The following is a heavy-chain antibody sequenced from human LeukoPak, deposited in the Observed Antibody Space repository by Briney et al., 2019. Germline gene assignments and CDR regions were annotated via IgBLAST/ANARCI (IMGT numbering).Heavy chain of an antibody. J-gene: IGHJ4*02. CDR2: IGPGGDNK. CDR3: ARDRGLWATFDY. V-gene: IGHV3-23*01. CDR1: GFTFGDYA. Sequence: GGSLRLSCTASGFTFGDYAMSWVRQAPGKGLQWVSGIGPGGDNKYYADSLEGRFTISRDNSKNTLYLQMNSLRAEDTAVYYCARDRGLWATFDYWGQGTLVTVSS. D-gene: IGHD5-18*01.